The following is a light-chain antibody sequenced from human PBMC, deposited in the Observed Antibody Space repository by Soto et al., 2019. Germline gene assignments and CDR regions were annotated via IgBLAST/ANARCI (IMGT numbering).Light chain of an antibody. V-gene: IGLV2-14*01. CDR3: SSYTSSSTPWSYV. CDR1: SSDVGGYNY. CDR2: EVS. J-gene: IGLJ1*01. Sequence: QSALTQPASVSGSPGQSITISCTGTSSDVGGYNYVSWYQQHPGKAPKLMIYEVSNRPSGVSNRFSGSKSGNTASLTISGLQAEDEADYYCSSYTSSSTPWSYVFGTGTKLTVL.